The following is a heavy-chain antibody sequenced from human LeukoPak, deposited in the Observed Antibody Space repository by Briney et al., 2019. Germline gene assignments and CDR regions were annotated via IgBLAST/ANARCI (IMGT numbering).Heavy chain of an antibody. J-gene: IGHJ4*02. Sequence: GGSLRLSCAASGFTFSSYAVSWVRQAPGKGLEGVSSISGSGGSTYSADSVKGRFTTSRDNSKNTLYLQMNSLRAEDTALYYCAKDRSCTNDICHGDFDYWGQGTLVTVSS. CDR1: GFTFSSYA. V-gene: IGHV3-23*01. CDR2: ISGSGGST. D-gene: IGHD2-8*01. CDR3: AKDRSCTNDICHGDFDY.